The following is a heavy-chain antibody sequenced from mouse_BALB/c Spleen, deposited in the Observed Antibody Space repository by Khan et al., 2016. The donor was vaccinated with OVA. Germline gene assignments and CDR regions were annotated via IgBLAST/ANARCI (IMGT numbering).Heavy chain of an antibody. V-gene: IGHV1-77*01. CDR1: GYTFSDYV. D-gene: IGHD2-14*01. J-gene: IGHJ3*01. Sequence: QVQLQQSGPELVKPGASLKVSCKASGYTFSDYVIGWVKKRARQGLEWIGDIFPGSDIPYYNEKFKGKATLTADTSSSTAYMQLSSLTPEDSAVYFCAGVGYSVFAYWGQGTLVTVSA. CDR2: IFPGSDIP. CDR3: AGVGYSVFAY.